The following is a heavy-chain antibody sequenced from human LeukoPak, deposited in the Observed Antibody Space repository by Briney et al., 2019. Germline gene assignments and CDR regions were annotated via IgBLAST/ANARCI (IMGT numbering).Heavy chain of an antibody. J-gene: IGHJ5*02. CDR3: ARASLLWFGNSNWFDP. CDR2: IIPILGTA. V-gene: IGHV1-69*13. D-gene: IGHD3-10*01. Sequence: ASVKVSCKASGGTFSSYAISWVRQAPGQGLEWMGGIIPILGTANYAQKFQGRVTITADESTSTAYMELSSLRSEDTAVYYCARASLLWFGNSNWFDPWGQGTLVTVSS. CDR1: GGTFSSYA.